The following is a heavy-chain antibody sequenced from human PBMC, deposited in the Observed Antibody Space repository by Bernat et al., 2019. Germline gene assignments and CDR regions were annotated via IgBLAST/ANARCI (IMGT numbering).Heavy chain of an antibody. CDR2: IRSKANSYAT. CDR1: GFTFSGSA. J-gene: IGHJ3*02. V-gene: IGHV3-73*01. CDR3: TRQRYNDAFDI. D-gene: IGHD1-20*01. Sequence: EVQLVESGGGLVQPGGSLKLSCAASGFTFSGSAMHWVRQASGKGLEWVGRIRSKANSYATAYAASVKGRFTISRDDSKNTAYLQMNSLKTEDTAGYYCTRQRYNDAFDIWGQGTMVTVSS.